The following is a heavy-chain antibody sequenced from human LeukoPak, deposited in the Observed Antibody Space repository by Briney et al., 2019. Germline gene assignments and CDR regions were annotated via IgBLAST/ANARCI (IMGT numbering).Heavy chain of an antibody. CDR2: ISGSGGST. Sequence: PGGSLRLSCAASGFTFTTYAMIWVRQAPGKGLEWVSSISGSGGSTYYADSVRGRFTISRDNSKSALYLQMNSLRSEDTAMYHCVKEGSHSDGGHSPTFDSWGLGTLVTVSS. D-gene: IGHD5-24*01. CDR3: VKEGSHSDGGHSPTFDS. V-gene: IGHV3-23*01. CDR1: GFTFTTYA. J-gene: IGHJ4*02.